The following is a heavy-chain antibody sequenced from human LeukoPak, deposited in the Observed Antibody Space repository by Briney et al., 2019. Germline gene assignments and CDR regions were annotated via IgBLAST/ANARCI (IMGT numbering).Heavy chain of an antibody. J-gene: IGHJ6*02. Sequence: SQTLSLTCAISGDSVSSNSAAWNWIRQSPSRGLEWLGRTYYRSKWYNDYAVSVKSRITINPDTSKNQFSLQLNSVTPDDTAVYYCARDLIGGRNYYYYYGMDVWGQGTTVTVSS. CDR3: ARDLIGGRNYYYYYGMDV. CDR2: TYYRSKWYN. V-gene: IGHV6-1*01. D-gene: IGHD2/OR15-2a*01. CDR1: GDSVSSNSAA.